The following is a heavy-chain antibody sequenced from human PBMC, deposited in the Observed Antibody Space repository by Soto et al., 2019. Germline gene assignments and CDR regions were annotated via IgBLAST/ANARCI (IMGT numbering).Heavy chain of an antibody. Sequence: KPSETLSLTCTVSGGSISSSSYYWGWIRQPPGKGLEWIGSIYYSGSTYYNPSLKSRVTISVDTSKNQLSLKLSSVTAADTAVYYCARHEVLRFLEWLRPQPYNWFDPWGQGTLVTVSS. V-gene: IGHV4-39*01. CDR1: GGSISSSSYY. CDR2: IYYSGST. D-gene: IGHD3-3*01. CDR3: ARHEVLRFLEWLRPQPYNWFDP. J-gene: IGHJ5*02.